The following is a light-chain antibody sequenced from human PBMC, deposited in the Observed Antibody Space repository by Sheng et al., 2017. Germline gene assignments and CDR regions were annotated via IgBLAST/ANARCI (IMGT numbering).Light chain of an antibody. V-gene: IGKV1-12*01. CDR1: QGINIW. CDR2: GAS. J-gene: IGKJ4*01. Sequence: DIQMTQSPSSVSASVGDRVTITCRASQGINIWLAWYQQKPGKAPKLLIHGASSLQSGVPSRFSGSGSGTDFTLTISSLQPEDFATYYCQQANTFFALAFGGGTKVEIK. CDR3: QQANTFFALA.